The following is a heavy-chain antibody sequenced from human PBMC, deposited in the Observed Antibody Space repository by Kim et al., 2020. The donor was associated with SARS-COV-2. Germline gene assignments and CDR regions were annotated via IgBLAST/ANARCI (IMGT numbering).Heavy chain of an antibody. CDR1: GFTFSSYG. D-gene: IGHD5-12*01. V-gene: IGHV3-33*06. Sequence: GGSLRLSCAASGFTFSSYGMHWVRQAPGKGLEWVAVIWYDGSNKYYADSVKGRFTISRDNSKNTLYLQMNSLRAEDTAVYYCAKDQSGNSGYDYWGQGTLVTVSS. CDR2: IWYDGSNK. CDR3: AKDQSGNSGYDY. J-gene: IGHJ4*02.